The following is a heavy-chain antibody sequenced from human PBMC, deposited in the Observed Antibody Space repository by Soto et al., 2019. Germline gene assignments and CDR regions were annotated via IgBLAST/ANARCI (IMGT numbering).Heavy chain of an antibody. D-gene: IGHD5-18*01. J-gene: IGHJ5*02. CDR1: GDSISSNNNY. V-gene: IGHV4-30-4*01. CDR2: ISYSGTT. Sequence: QVQLQESGPGLVKPSQTLSLTCTVSGDSISSNNNYWSWIRQPPGEGLEWIGFISYSGTTSYSPSLKSRVAISLDTSKNQFSLSLSSVTAADTAVYYCARGRGYSYGLDLWGQGTLVTVSS. CDR3: ARGRGYSYGLDL.